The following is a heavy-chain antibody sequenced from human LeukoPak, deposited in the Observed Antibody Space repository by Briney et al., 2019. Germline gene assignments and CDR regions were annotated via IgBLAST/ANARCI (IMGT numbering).Heavy chain of an antibody. Sequence: ASVKVSCTAYRYTFTIYDINWVRQATGQGLEWMGWMNPNSGNTGYAQKFQGRVTMTRDTSTGTAYMELSSLRSEDTAVYYCVRAIGIEVPGAGYWGQGTLVTVSS. D-gene: IGHD3-22*01. J-gene: IGHJ4*02. CDR3: VRAIGIEVPGAGY. CDR1: RYTFTIYD. CDR2: MNPNSGNT. V-gene: IGHV1-8*01.